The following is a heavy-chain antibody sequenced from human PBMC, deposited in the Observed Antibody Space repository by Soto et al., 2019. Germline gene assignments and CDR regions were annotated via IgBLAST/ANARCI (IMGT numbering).Heavy chain of an antibody. Sequence: EPQKIPCRASGVTFIRVSMNWVRRVPGRELEWDASISSGSSDTRYAGSVKGPVIISRDNAHNSLFLQMNPLRPEGTAMYYCARVAYWAPGSQVTVSS. CDR2: ISSGSSDT. V-gene: IGHV3-21*01. J-gene: IGHJ4*02. CDR3: ARVAY. CDR1: GVTFIRVS.